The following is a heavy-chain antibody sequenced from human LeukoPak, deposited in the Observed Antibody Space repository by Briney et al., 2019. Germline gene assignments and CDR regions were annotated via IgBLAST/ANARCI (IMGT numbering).Heavy chain of an antibody. J-gene: IGHJ6*02. D-gene: IGHD6-6*01. Sequence: GGSLRLSCTGSGFTFSSNDMSWVRQPPGKGLEWVSYISITSKTIKYADSVKGRFTISRDNAKNSLYLQMNSLRDEDTAVYYCAKDVRAMSSSLGRLYGMDVWGQGTTVTVSS. V-gene: IGHV3-48*02. CDR1: GFTFSSND. CDR2: ISITSKTI. CDR3: AKDVRAMSSSLGRLYGMDV.